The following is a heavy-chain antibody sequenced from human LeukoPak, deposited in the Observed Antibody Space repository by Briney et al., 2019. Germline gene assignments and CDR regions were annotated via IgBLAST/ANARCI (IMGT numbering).Heavy chain of an antibody. J-gene: IGHJ4*02. D-gene: IGHD3-22*01. V-gene: IGHV1-2*02. Sequence: ASVKVSCKASGYTFSGYYIHWVRQAPGQGLEWMGWINPNTGGTKYAQRFQGRVTMARDTSISTAYMELSRLRSDDTAVYYCARDVSVDYYDSSGYYYTHRHFDYWGQGTLVTVSS. CDR3: ARDVSVDYYDSSGYYYTHRHFDY. CDR1: GYTFSGYY. CDR2: INPNTGGT.